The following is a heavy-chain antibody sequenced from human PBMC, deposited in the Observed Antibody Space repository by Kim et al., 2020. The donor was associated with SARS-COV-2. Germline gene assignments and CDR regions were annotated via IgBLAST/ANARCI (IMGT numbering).Heavy chain of an antibody. V-gene: IGHV3-30*04. Sequence: GGSLRLSCAASGFTFSSYAMHWVRQAPGKGLEWVAVISYDGSNKYYADSVKGRFTISRDNSKNTLYLQMNSLRAEDTAVYYCARGFGYYGSVTPAGGMDVWGQGTTVTVSS. CDR3: ARGFGYYGSVTPAGGMDV. CDR2: ISYDGSNK. D-gene: IGHD3-10*01. CDR1: GFTFSSYA. J-gene: IGHJ6*02.